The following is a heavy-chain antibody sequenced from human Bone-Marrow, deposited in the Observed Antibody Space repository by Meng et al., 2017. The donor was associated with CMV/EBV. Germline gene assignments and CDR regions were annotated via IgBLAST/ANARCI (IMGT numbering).Heavy chain of an antibody. D-gene: IGHD3-3*01. CDR1: GGTFSSYA. J-gene: IGHJ3*02. CDR2: IIPNFGTA. Sequence: SVKVSCKASGGTFSSYAISWVRQAPGQGLEWMGGIIPNFGTANYAQKFQGRVTITTDESTSTAYMELSSLRSEDTAVYYCARDLEEMGGHDAFDIWGQGTMVTVAS. V-gene: IGHV1-69*05. CDR3: ARDLEEMGGHDAFDI.